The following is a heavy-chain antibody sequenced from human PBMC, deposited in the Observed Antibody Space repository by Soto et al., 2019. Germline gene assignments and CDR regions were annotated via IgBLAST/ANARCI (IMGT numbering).Heavy chain of an antibody. CDR3: ARGYYYYYMDV. CDR2: INPKSGAT. Sequence: ASVKVSCKASGGGNLRDYRTTWVRQAPGQGLEWMGWINPKSGATNYAQKFQGWVTMTRDTSISTAYMELSRLTSDDTATYYCARGYYYYYMDVWAEGTTVTVSS. CDR1: GGGNLRDYR. V-gene: IGHV1-2*04. J-gene: IGHJ6*03.